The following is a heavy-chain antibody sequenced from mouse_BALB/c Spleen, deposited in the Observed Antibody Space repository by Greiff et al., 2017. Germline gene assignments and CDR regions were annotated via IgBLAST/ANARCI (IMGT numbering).Heavy chain of an antibody. CDR2: INPSNGGT. D-gene: IGHD1-1*01. Sequence: QVQLQQSGAELVKPGASVKLSCKASGYTFTSYYMYWVKQRPGQGLEWIGEINPSNGGTNYNEKFKRKATLTVDKSSSTAYMQLSSLNPEDSAVYYGARGTTVPLFAYWGQGTLVTVSA. V-gene: IGHV1S81*02. CDR1: GYTFTSYY. J-gene: IGHJ3*01. CDR3: ARGTTVPLFAY.